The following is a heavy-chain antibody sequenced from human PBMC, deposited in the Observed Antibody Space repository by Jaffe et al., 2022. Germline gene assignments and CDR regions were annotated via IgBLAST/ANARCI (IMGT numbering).Heavy chain of an antibody. CDR2: ISSSGSTI. J-gene: IGHJ5*02. V-gene: IGHV3-48*03. CDR3: ARDMVLFENYDSSGYYH. CDR1: GFTFSSYE. Sequence: EVQLVESGGGLVQPGGSLRLSCAASGFTFSSYEMNWVRQAPGKGLEWVSYISSSGSTIYYADSVKGRFTISRDNAKNSLYLQMNSLRAEDTAVYYCARDMVLFENYDSSGYYHWGQGTLVTVSS. D-gene: IGHD3-22*01.